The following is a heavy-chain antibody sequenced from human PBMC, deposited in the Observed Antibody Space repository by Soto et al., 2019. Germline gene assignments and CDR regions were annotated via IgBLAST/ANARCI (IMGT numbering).Heavy chain of an antibody. Sequence: PSETLSLTCTVSGGSISSSTSYWGWVRQPPGKGLEWIGSINYSGSTYYNPSLKSRVTISVDTSKYQFSLNPTSVTAADTAVYYCAREIPLRGGYRCEYYFDYWGQGTLVTVSS. CDR2: INYSGST. J-gene: IGHJ4*02. CDR1: GGSISSSTSY. D-gene: IGHD5-18*01. V-gene: IGHV4-39*02. CDR3: AREIPLRGGYRCEYYFDY.